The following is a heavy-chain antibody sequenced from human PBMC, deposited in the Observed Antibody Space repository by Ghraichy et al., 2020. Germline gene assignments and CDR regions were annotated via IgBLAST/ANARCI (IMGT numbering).Heavy chain of an antibody. D-gene: IGHD2-2*01. CDR1: GYSFTSYW. CDR3: ARLAVPAVGAFDI. J-gene: IGHJ3*02. Sequence: GESLNISCKGSGYSFTSYWIGWVRQMPGKGLEWMGIIYPGDSDTRYSPSFQGQVTISADKSISTAYLQWSSLKASDTAMYYCARLAVPAVGAFDIWGQGTMVTVSS. CDR2: IYPGDSDT. V-gene: IGHV5-51*01.